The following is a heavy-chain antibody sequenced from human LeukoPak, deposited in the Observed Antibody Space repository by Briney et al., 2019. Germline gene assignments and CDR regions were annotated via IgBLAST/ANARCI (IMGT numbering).Heavy chain of an antibody. D-gene: IGHD3-22*01. CDR2: INSDESST. CDR1: GFTLSNYW. CDR3: ARGDSRGYYYTSGFDP. Sequence: GGSLRLSCAASGFTLSNYWMHWFRQAPGKGLVWVSRINSDESSTVYADSVKGRFTISRDNAKNTLHLQMNSLRAEDTAVYYCARGDSRGYYYTSGFDPWGQGTLVTVSS. V-gene: IGHV3-74*01. J-gene: IGHJ5*02.